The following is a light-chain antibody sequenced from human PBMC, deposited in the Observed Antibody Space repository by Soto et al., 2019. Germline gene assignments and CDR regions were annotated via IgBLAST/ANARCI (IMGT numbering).Light chain of an antibody. Sequence: EIVLTQSPATLSLSPGERATLSCRASQSVSSYLAWYQQKPGQAPRLLIYDASNRATGIPARFSGSGSGTDFTLTISSLEPEDFAVYYCQQRSRWPPNFGPGTKVDIK. CDR1: QSVSSY. CDR3: QQRSRWPPN. J-gene: IGKJ3*01. V-gene: IGKV3-11*01. CDR2: DAS.